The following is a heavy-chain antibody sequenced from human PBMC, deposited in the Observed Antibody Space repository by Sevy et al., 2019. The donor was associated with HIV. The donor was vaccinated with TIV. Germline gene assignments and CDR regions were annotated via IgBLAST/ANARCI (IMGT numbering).Heavy chain of an antibody. V-gene: IGHV4-59*01. D-gene: IGHD6-13*01. CDR1: GGSISSYY. Sequence: SETLSLTCTVSGGSISSYYWSWIRQPPGKGLEWIGYIYYSGSTNYNPSLKSRVTISVDTSKNQFSLKVSSVTAADTALYYCARVAAAGTGYYYYYMDVWGKGTTVTVSS. J-gene: IGHJ6*03. CDR3: ARVAAAGTGYYYYYMDV. CDR2: IYYSGST.